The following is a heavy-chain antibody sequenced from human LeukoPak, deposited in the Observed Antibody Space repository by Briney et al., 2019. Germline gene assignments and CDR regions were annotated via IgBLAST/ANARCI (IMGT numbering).Heavy chain of an antibody. D-gene: IGHD6-13*01. CDR3: VKDMKIKAAGYYFDY. V-gene: IGHV3-30*18. J-gene: IGHJ4*02. Sequence: GGSLRLSCAASGFTFSDYGMHWVRQAPGKGLEWVAVIANDGRDKKYADSVRGRFTTSRDNSKNTVYPQMNSLRAEDTAVFYCVKDMKIKAAGYYFDYWGQGTLVTVSS. CDR1: GFTFSDYG. CDR2: IANDGRDK.